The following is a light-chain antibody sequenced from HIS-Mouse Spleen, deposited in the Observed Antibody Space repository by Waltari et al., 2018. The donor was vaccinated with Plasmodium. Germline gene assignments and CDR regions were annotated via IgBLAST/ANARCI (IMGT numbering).Light chain of an antibody. CDR2: EDS. CDR3: YSTDSSGNHRV. V-gene: IGLV3-10*01. CDR1: SLSNKY. J-gene: IGLJ3*02. Sequence: SYQLTLPPSVSVSPGQTARITCSGCSLSNKYSYWYQQKSGQAPVLVIYEDSKRPSGIPERFSGSSSGTMATLTISGAQVEDEADYYCYSTDSSGNHRVFGGGTKLTVL.